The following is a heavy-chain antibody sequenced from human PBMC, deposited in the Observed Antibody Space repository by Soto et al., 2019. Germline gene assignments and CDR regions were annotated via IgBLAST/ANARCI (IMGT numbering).Heavy chain of an antibody. CDR1: GGSISSYY. CDR2: IYYSGST. CDR3: ARAYDFWSGFDY. V-gene: IGHV4-59*01. D-gene: IGHD3-3*01. Sequence: SETLSLTCTVSGGSISSYYWSWIRQPPGKGLEWIGYIYYSGSTNYNPSLKIRVTISVDTSKNQFSLKLSSVTAADTAVYYCARAYDFWSGFDYWGQGTLVTVSS. J-gene: IGHJ4*02.